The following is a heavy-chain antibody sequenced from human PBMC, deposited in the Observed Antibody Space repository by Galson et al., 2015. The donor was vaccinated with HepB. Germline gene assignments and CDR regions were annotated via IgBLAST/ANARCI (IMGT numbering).Heavy chain of an antibody. CDR3: AREGTGTTGWFDP. CDR1: GGSISSYY. CDR2: IYYSGST. Sequence: ETLSLTCTVSGGSISSYYWTWIRQPPGKGLEWIGYIYYSGSTKYNPSLKSRVTISEDTSKNQISLKLSSVTAADTAVYYCAREGTGTTGWFDPWGQGTLVTVSS. D-gene: IGHD1-1*01. V-gene: IGHV4-59*01. J-gene: IGHJ5*02.